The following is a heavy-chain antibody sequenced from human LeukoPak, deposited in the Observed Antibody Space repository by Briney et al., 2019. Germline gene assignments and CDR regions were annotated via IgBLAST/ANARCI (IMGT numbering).Heavy chain of an antibody. CDR3: AKDTYYYGSGSYPPNYYCYGMDV. Sequence: PGRSLRLSCAASGFTFDDYAMHWVRQAPGKGLEWVSGISWNSGSIGYADSVKGRFTISRDNAKNSLYLQMNSLRAEDTALYYCAKDTYYYGSGSYPPNYYCYGMDVWGQGTTVTVSS. CDR2: ISWNSGSI. D-gene: IGHD3-10*01. V-gene: IGHV3-9*01. CDR1: GFTFDDYA. J-gene: IGHJ6*02.